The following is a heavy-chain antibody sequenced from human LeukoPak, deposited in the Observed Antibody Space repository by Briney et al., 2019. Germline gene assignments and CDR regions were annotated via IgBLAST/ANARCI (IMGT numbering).Heavy chain of an antibody. CDR1: GGSISSYY. J-gene: IGHJ4*01. CDR2: IYYSGNT. V-gene: IGHV4-59*01. Sequence: SETLSLTCTVSGGSISSYYWSWIRQPPGKGLEWIGYIYYSGNTNYNPSLKSRVSVSVDTSKNQFSLKLTSVTAADTAVYYCARALAEWENRFYFDYWGHGTLVTVSS. CDR3: ARALAEWENRFYFDY. D-gene: IGHD1-26*01.